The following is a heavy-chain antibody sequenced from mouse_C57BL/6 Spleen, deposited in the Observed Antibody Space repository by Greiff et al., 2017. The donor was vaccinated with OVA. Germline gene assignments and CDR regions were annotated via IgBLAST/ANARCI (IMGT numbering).Heavy chain of an antibody. CDR3: ARGGLGHFAY. V-gene: IGHV1-26*01. Sequence: EVQLQQSGPELVKPGASVKISCKASGYTFTDYYMNWVKQSHGQSLEWIGDINPNNGGTSYNQKFKGKATLTVDKSSSTAYMALRSLTSDDSAVSYCARGGLGHFAYWRHGTTLPVSS. CDR1: GYTFTDYY. J-gene: IGHJ2*01. CDR2: INPNNGGT. D-gene: IGHD4-1*01.